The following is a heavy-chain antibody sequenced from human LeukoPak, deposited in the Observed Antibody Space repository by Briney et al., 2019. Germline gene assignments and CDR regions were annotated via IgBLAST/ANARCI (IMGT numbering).Heavy chain of an antibody. CDR2: IYYSGST. Sequence: PSETLSLTCTVSGGSISSYYWSWIRRPPGKGLEWIGYIYYSGSTSYNPSLKSRVTISVDTSKNQFSLKLSSVTAADTAVYYCARFYDSSGYYYLLNSVDAFDIWGQGTMVTVSS. CDR3: ARFYDSSGYYYLLNSVDAFDI. J-gene: IGHJ3*02. D-gene: IGHD3-22*01. V-gene: IGHV4-59*01. CDR1: GGSISSYY.